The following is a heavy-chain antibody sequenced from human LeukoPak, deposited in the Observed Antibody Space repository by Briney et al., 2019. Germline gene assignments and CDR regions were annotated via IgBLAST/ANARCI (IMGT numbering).Heavy chain of an antibody. Sequence: GESLKISCKGSGYSFSSYWIGWVRQMPGKGLEWIGFIYPTDYDTKYSPSFQGLVTISADRSISTAYLQWSGLKASDTALYYCARGLGRYFDWSFDYWGQGTLVTVSS. CDR3: ARGLGRYFDWSFDY. V-gene: IGHV5-51*01. J-gene: IGHJ4*02. D-gene: IGHD3-9*01. CDR1: GYSFSSYW. CDR2: IYPTDYDT.